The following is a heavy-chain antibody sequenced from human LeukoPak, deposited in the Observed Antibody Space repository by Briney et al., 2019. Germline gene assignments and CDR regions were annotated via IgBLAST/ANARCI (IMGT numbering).Heavy chain of an antibody. J-gene: IGHJ4*02. V-gene: IGHV3-15*07. CDR1: GFTFSNAW. Sequence: KSGGSLRLSCAASGFTFSNAWMNWVRQAPGKGLEWVGRIKSKTDGGTTDYAAPVKGRFTISRDDSKNTLYLQMNSLKTEDTAVYYCTIHYCSGGSCYSILNCGGDCPFDYWGQGTLVTVSS. D-gene: IGHD2-15*01. CDR3: TIHYCSGGSCYSILNCGGDCPFDY. CDR2: IKSKTDGGTT.